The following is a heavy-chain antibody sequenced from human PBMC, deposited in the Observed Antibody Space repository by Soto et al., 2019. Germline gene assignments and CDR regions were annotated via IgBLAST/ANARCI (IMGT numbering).Heavy chain of an antibody. V-gene: IGHV3-11*06. CDR1: GLTFSDYY. J-gene: IGHJ4*02. CDR2: ISSSRSYT. Sequence: GGSLSLSCAASGLTFSDYYMSWIRQAPGKGLEWVSYISSSRSYTNYADSLKGRFTNSRDNAKNSLYRQMNSLRAEDTAVYNCARDPGNFDYWGQGTLVTVSS. CDR3: ARDPGNFDY.